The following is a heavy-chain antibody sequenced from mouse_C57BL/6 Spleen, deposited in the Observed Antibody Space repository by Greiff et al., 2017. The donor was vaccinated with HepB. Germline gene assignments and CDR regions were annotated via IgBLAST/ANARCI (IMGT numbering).Heavy chain of an antibody. CDR2: ISYDGSN. J-gene: IGHJ2*01. CDR3: ARGDGSSYGYYFDY. CDR1: GYSITSGYY. V-gene: IGHV3-6*01. Sequence: ESGPGLVKPSQSLSLTCSVTGYSITSGYYWNWIRQFPGNKLEWMGYISYDGSNKYNPSLKNRISITRDTSKNQFFLKLNSVTTEDTATYYCARGDGSSYGYYFDYWGQGTTLTVSS. D-gene: IGHD1-1*01.